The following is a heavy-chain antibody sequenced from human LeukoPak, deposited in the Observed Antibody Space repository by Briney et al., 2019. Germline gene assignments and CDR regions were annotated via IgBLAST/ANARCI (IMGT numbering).Heavy chain of an antibody. D-gene: IGHD1-1*01. Sequence: GGSLRLSCAASGFTFSSYWMSWVRQAPGKGLEWVANIKQDGSEKYYVDSVKGRFTISRDNAKNSLYLQMNSLRAEDTAVYYCAKESGALGVPLYDYWGQGILVTGSS. CDR1: GFTFSSYW. V-gene: IGHV3-7*03. CDR2: IKQDGSEK. J-gene: IGHJ4*02. CDR3: AKESGALGVPLYDY.